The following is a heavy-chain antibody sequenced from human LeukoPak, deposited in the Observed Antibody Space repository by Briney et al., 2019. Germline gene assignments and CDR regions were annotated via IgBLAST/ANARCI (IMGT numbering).Heavy chain of an antibody. V-gene: IGHV1-24*01. D-gene: IGHD5-18*01. CDR2: FDPEDGET. Sequence: ASVKVSCKVSGYTLTELSMHWVRQAPGKGLEWMGGFDPEDGETIYAQKFKGRVTMTEDTSTATAYMELSGLRYEDTAVYYCATGYRQGLGSIDYWGQGTLVTVSS. CDR1: GYTLTELS. J-gene: IGHJ4*02. CDR3: ATGYRQGLGSIDY.